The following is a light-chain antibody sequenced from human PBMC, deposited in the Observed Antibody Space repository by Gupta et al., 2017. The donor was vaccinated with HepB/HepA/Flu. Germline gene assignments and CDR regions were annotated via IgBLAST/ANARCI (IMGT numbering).Light chain of an antibody. CDR1: QSIFSW. CDR2: KAA. V-gene: IGKV1-5*03. CDR3: QQYYTYSPERT. J-gene: IGKJ1*01. Sequence: DVPLTQSPPTLSASVGDRVTITCRASQSIFSWLAWYQKKPGKAPKLLMYKAATLESGVPSRFSGSGYGTEFTLTISSLQPDDFATYYCQQYYTYSPERTFGPGTKVEI.